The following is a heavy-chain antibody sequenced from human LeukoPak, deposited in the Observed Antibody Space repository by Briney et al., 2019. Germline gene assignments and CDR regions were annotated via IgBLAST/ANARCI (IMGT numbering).Heavy chain of an antibody. V-gene: IGHV1-69*05. D-gene: IGHD3-22*01. CDR3: ARGDSSGYPIDY. CDR2: IIPIFGTA. Sequence: SVKVSCKASGDTFSIYAISWVRQAPGQGLEWMGGIIPIFGTANYAQKFQGRVTITTDESTSTAYMELSSLRSEDTAVYYCARGDSSGYPIDYWGQGTLVTVSS. CDR1: GDTFSIYA. J-gene: IGHJ4*02.